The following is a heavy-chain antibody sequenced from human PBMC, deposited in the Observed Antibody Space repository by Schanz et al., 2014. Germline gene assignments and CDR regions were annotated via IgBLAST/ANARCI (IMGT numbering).Heavy chain of an antibody. CDR3: ARVRRRIATPSTPSFRNYYYYAMDV. D-gene: IGHD6-13*01. Sequence: VQLLESGGGVVQPGTSLILSCSVSGFSLNTYGIHWFRQPAGKGLEWVAVISYDGRNKYYADSVKGRFTISRDNSKNTLYLQMNSLRAEDTSVYFCARVRRRIATPSTPSFRNYYYYAMDVWGQGTTVTVSS. CDR2: ISYDGRNK. CDR1: GFSLNTYG. V-gene: IGHV3-30*19. J-gene: IGHJ6*02.